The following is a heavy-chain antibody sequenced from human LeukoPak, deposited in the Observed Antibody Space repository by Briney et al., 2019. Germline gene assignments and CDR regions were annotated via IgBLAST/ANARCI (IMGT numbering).Heavy chain of an antibody. Sequence: SETLSLTCTVPGGSLSRGRYYWSWIRQPPGKGLEWIGEINHSGSTNYNPSLKSRVTISVDTSKNQFSLKLSSVTAADTAVYYCARDRSFRWGLVVPAAMYFDYWGQGTLVTVSS. V-gene: IGHV4-39*07. CDR2: INHSGST. CDR1: GGSLSRGRYY. CDR3: ARDRSFRWGLVVPAAMYFDY. J-gene: IGHJ4*02. D-gene: IGHD2-2*01.